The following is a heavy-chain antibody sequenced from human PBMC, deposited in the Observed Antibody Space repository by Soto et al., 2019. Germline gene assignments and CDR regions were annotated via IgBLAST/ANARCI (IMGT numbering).Heavy chain of an antibody. D-gene: IGHD5-18*01. CDR2: ISSSGSTI. J-gene: IGHJ5*02. V-gene: IGHV3-48*03. CDR1: GFTFSSYE. Sequence: LRLSCAASGFTFSSYEMNWVRQAPGKGLEWVSYISSSGSTIYYADSVKGRFTISRDNAKNSLYLQMNSPRAEDTAVYYCARESFFMDTPNWLDPWGQGTMVTVYS. CDR3: ARESFFMDTPNWLDP.